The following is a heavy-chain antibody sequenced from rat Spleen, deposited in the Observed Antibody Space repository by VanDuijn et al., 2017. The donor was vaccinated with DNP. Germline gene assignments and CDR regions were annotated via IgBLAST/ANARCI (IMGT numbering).Heavy chain of an antibody. CDR3: ASLNNYNWFAY. CDR2: ITTSDNRT. D-gene: IGHD1-10*01. Sequence: EVQLVESGGGLVQPGRSLKLSCAASGFTFSNYYMAWVRQAPKKGLEWVATITTSDNRTYYPASVKGRFTISRDNAKSTLYLQMDSLRSEDTATYYCASLNNYNWFAYWGQGTLVTVSS. CDR1: GFTFSNYY. J-gene: IGHJ3*01. V-gene: IGHV5-25*01.